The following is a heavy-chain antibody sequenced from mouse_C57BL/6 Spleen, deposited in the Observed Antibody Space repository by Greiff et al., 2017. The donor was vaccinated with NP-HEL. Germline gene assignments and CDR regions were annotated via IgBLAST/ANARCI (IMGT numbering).Heavy chain of an antibody. CDR3: AKKGSAMDY. J-gene: IGHJ4*01. Sequence: VKLMESGPGLVQPSQSLSITCTVSGFSLTSYGVHWVRQSPGKGLEWLGVIWRGGSTDYNAAFMSRLSITKDNSKSQVFFKMNSLQADDTAISYCAKKGSAMDYWGQGTSVTVSS. CDR2: IWRGGST. V-gene: IGHV2-5*01. CDR1: GFSLTSYG.